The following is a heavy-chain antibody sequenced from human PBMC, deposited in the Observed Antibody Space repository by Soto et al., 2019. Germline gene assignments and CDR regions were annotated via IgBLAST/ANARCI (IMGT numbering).Heavy chain of an antibody. D-gene: IGHD2-15*01. CDR2: IYVSGAT. V-gene: IGHV4-59*13. CDR3: VREKRYCSGGKCYSDGMDV. CDR1: GDFINSYH. Sequence: TLSVTCAVSGDFINSYHWTWIRQPPGKGLEWIGYIYVSGATGHNPSLNSRVTISLDTPNNQVSLRLTSVTAADTAMYYCVREKRYCSGGKCYSDGMDVWGQGTTVTVSS. J-gene: IGHJ6*02.